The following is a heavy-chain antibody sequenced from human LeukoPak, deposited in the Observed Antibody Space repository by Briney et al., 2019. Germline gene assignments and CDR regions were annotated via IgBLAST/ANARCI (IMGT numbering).Heavy chain of an antibody. V-gene: IGHV4-34*01. D-gene: IGHD3-3*01. Sequence: PSETLSLTCAVYGGSFSGYYWGWIRQPPGKGLEWIGEINHSGSTNYNPSLKSRVTISVDTSKNQFSLKLSSVTAADTAVYYCARRKYYDFWSGYFIEGRPKGYFDYWGQGTLVTVSS. CDR3: ARRKYYDFWSGYFIEGRPKGYFDY. J-gene: IGHJ4*02. CDR1: GGSFSGYY. CDR2: INHSGST.